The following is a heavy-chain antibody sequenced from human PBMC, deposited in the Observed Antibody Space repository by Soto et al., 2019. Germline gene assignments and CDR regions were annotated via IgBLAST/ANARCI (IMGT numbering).Heavy chain of an antibody. V-gene: IGHV4-59*01. CDR3: ARLRPYDFWGGYQESTDY. CDR2: IYYSGST. CDR1: GISITSSY. Sequence: ASETLSLTCTVSGISITSSYWNWIRQPPGKGLEWIGYIYYSGSTNYNPSLKSRVTISVDTSKNQFSLKLSSVTAADTAVYYCARLRPYDFWGGYQESTDYWGQGTLVTVSS. D-gene: IGHD3-3*01. J-gene: IGHJ4*02.